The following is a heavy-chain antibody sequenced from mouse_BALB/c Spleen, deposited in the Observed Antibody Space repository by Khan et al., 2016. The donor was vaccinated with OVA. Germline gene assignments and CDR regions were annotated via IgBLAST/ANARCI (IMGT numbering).Heavy chain of an antibody. J-gene: IGHJ2*01. CDR2: INPSTGYT. Sequence: QVQLKESGTELARPGASVNMSCKASGYTFANYAMHWVKQRPGQGLEWIGYINPSTGYTNYNQNFSDKATLTTDRSSSTAYMQLSSLTSDDSAVYYCVRIPLPPYDFDYWGQGTTLTVSS. CDR1: GYTFANYA. CDR3: VRIPLPPYDFDY. D-gene: IGHD2-14*01. V-gene: IGHV1-4*01.